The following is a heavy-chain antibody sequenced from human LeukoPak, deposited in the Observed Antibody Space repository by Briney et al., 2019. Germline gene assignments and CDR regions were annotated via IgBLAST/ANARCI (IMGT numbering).Heavy chain of an antibody. CDR1: GFTVSSNY. CDR2: IYDGGNT. CDR3: ARDQAWGSGSYPIH. D-gene: IGHD3-10*01. J-gene: IGHJ4*02. V-gene: IGHV3-53*01. Sequence: PGGSLRLSCAASGFTVSSNYMSWVRQAPGKGLEWVSVIYDGGNTYYADSVKGRITISRDNSKNTLYLQMNSLRAEDTAVYYCARDQAWGSGSYPIHWGQGSLVTVSS.